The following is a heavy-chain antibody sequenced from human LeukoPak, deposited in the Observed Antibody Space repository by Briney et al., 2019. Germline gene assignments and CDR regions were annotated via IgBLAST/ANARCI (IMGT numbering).Heavy chain of an antibody. CDR1: GGSISSYY. CDR3: ASQYGDYVGDYYFDY. Sequence: SETLSLTCTVSGGSISSYYWSWIRQPPGKGLEWIGYIYYSGSTNYNPSLKCRVTISVDTSKNQFSLKLSSVTAADTAVYYCASQYGDYVGDYYFDYWGQGTLVTVSS. CDR2: IYYSGST. D-gene: IGHD4-17*01. J-gene: IGHJ4*02. V-gene: IGHV4-59*01.